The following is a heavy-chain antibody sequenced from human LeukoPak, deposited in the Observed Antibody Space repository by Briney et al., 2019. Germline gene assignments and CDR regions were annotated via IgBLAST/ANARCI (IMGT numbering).Heavy chain of an antibody. CDR2: IYYSGST. D-gene: IGHD2-2*01. CDR1: GGSISSSSYY. Sequence: PSETLSLTCTVSGGSISSSSYYWGWIRRPPGKGLEWIGSIYYSGSTYYNPSLKSRVTISVDTSKNQFSLNLSSVTAADTAVYYCARDRGARTSLGDYWGQGTLVTVSS. CDR3: ARDRGARTSLGDY. J-gene: IGHJ4*02. V-gene: IGHV4-39*07.